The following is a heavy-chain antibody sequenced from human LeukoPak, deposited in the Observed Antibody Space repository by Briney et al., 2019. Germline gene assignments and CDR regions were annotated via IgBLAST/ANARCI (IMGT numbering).Heavy chain of an antibody. D-gene: IGHD3-3*01. Sequence: GGSLRLSCAASGFTVSSTYMSWVRQAPGKGLEWVSAISGSGGSTYYADSVKGRFTISRDNSKNTLYLQMNSLRTEDTAVYYCARPNRDFWSGYSLLSSDYWGQGTLVTVSS. CDR2: ISGSGGST. J-gene: IGHJ4*02. CDR3: ARPNRDFWSGYSLLSSDY. CDR1: GFTVSSTY. V-gene: IGHV3-23*01.